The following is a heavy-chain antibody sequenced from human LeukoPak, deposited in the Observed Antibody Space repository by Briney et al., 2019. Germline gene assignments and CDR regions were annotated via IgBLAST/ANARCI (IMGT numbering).Heavy chain of an antibody. D-gene: IGHD1-26*01. CDR2: IHGDGNNI. CDR1: GFPFSSYA. V-gene: IGHV3-74*01. CDR3: ARARVGDPTDY. J-gene: IGHJ4*02. Sequence: GGSLRLSCAASGFPFSSYAMYWVRQAPGEGLVWVSRIHGDGNNIGYADFVEGRFTISRDNAKNTLYLEMSSLRREDTAVYYCARARVGDPTDYWGQGTLVTVSS.